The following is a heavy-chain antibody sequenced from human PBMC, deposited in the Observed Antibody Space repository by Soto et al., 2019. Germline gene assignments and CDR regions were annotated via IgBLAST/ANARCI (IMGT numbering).Heavy chain of an antibody. CDR2: ISSDGGT. CDR1: AFTVRSNY. CDR3: ARDVMSVAGSADY. D-gene: IGHD6-19*01. Sequence: EVQLVETGGGLIQPGGSLRLSCAASAFTVRSNYMSWVRQAPGKGLEWVSTISSDGGTYYTDSVKGRFAISRDNSKITLYLQMNSLTAEDTAVYYCARDVMSVAGSADYWGQGTLVTVSS. J-gene: IGHJ4*02. V-gene: IGHV3-53*02.